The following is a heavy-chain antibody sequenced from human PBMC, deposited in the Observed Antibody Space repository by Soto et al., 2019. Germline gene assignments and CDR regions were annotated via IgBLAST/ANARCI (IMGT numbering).Heavy chain of an antibody. CDR3: AGVRPYAAAAPGPAFDI. CDR1: GGTFSSYA. CDR2: IIPIFGTV. V-gene: IGHV1-69*12. J-gene: IGHJ3*02. Sequence: QVQLVQSGAEVKKPGSSVKVSCKASGGTFSSYAISWVRQAPGQGLEWMGGIIPIFGTVNYAQKFQGRVTITADESTSTAYMELSRLRSEDTSVYYCAGVRPYAAAAPGPAFDIWGQGTMVTVSS. D-gene: IGHD6-13*01.